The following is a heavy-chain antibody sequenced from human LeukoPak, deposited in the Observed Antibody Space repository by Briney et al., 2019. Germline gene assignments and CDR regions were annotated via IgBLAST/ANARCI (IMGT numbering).Heavy chain of an antibody. CDR1: GFTFNRFT. CDR3: ARHLSGVTGYTYGRGIDY. CDR2: ISTSSSYI. V-gene: IGHV3-21*01. Sequence: GGSLRLSCAASGFTFNRFTMNWVRQAPGKGLEWVSSISTSSSYIYYADSVKGRFTISRDNAKTSLYLQMNTLRAEDTAVYYWARHLSGVTGYTYGRGIDYWGQGTLVTVSS. J-gene: IGHJ4*02. D-gene: IGHD5-18*01.